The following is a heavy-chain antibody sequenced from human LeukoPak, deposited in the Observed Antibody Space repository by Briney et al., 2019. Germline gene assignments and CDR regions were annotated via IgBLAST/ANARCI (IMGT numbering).Heavy chain of an antibody. V-gene: IGHV3-23*01. Sequence: GGSLRLSCAASGFTFSNYVMIWVRQAPGKGLEWVSAITGSYNAQYADSVKGRFTISRDNSKNTLYLQMYGLRAEDTAIYYCGRDPNGDYIGAFDMRGQGTVVTVSS. CDR2: ITGSYNA. D-gene: IGHD4-17*01. CDR3: GRDPNGDYIGAFDM. J-gene: IGHJ3*02. CDR1: GFTFSNYV.